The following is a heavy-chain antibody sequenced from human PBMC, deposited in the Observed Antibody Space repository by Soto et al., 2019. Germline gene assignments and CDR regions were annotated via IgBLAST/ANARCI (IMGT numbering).Heavy chain of an antibody. J-gene: IGHJ6*02. CDR2: IIPIFGTA. CDR1: GGTFSSYA. D-gene: IGHD4-4*01. V-gene: IGHV1-69*06. CDR3: ARSTVTTTSHYYYYGMDV. Sequence: SVKVSCKASGGTFSSYAISWVRQAPGQGLEWMGGIIPIFGTANYAQKFQGRVTITADKSTSTAYMELSSLRSEDTAVYYCARSTVTTTSHYYYYGMDVWGQGTTVTVSS.